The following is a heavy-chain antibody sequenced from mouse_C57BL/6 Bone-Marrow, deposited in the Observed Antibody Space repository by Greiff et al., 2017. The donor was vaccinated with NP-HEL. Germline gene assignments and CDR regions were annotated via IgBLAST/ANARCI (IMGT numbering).Heavy chain of an antibody. Sequence: VQLQQSGAELARPGASVKLSCKASGYTFTSYGISWVKQRTGQGLEWIGEIYPRSGNTYYNEKFKGKATLTADKSSSTAYMELRSLTSEDSAVYFCARGGRGILYYAMDYWGQGTSVTVSS. D-gene: IGHD2-14*01. CDR1: GYTFTSYG. J-gene: IGHJ4*01. CDR3: ARGGRGILYYAMDY. V-gene: IGHV1-81*01. CDR2: IYPRSGNT.